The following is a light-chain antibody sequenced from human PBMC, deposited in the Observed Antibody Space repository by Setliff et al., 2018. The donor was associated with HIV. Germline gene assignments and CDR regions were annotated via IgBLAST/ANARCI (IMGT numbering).Light chain of an antibody. CDR2: EVS. J-gene: IGLJ1*01. CDR1: STDVGTYNL. CDR3: CSYASGSTSLFV. Sequence: ALTQPASVSGSPGQSITISCTGTSTDVGTYNLVSWYQQHPGKAPKVMIYEVSKRPSGISNRFSGSKSGNTASLTISGLRPEDESDYYCCSYASGSTSLFVFGTGTKVTVL. V-gene: IGLV2-23*02.